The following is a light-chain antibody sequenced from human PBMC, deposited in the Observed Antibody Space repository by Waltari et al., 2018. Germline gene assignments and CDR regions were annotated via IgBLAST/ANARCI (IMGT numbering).Light chain of an antibody. CDR2: EAT. CDR1: QSIGSW. V-gene: IGKV1-5*03. CDR3: QRYNSYPIT. J-gene: IGKJ3*01. Sequence: DIQMTQSPSTLSASVGDRVHITCRASQSIGSWLAWYQQKPGKAPKLLIYEATRLESGVPSRCSASGSGTEFTLTISSLQPDDFATYYCQRYNSYPITFGPGTKVDI.